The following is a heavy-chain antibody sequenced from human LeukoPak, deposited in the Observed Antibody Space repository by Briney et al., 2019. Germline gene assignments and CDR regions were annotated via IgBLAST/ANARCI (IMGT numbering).Heavy chain of an antibody. D-gene: IGHD5-12*01. V-gene: IGHV3-11*01. J-gene: IGHJ4*02. CDR2: ISGDSDTI. CDR1: GFIFSDYY. CDR3: ARDSNTATIILDQ. Sequence: PGGSLRLSCAASGFIFSDYYMNWIRQTPGKGLEWIAHISGDSDTIYYRDSVKGRFTISRDNAKNSLFLHMDRLRAEDTATYYCARDSNTATIILDQWGQGAPVTVSS.